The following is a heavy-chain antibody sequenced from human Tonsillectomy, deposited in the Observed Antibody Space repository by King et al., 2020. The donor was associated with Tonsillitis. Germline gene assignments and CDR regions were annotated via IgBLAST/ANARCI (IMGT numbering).Heavy chain of an antibody. CDR1: GGSISSYY. CDR3: ARDLYYYDSSGYHNWFDP. J-gene: IGHJ5*02. V-gene: IGHV4-4*07. CDR2: IHTSGST. D-gene: IGHD3-22*01. Sequence: QLQESGPGLVKPSETLSLTCTVSGGSISSYYWSWIRQPAGKGLEWIGRIHTSGSTNYKSSLKSRVTMSVDTSKNQVSLKLSSVTAADTAVYYCARDLYYYDSSGYHNWFDPWGQGTLVTVSS.